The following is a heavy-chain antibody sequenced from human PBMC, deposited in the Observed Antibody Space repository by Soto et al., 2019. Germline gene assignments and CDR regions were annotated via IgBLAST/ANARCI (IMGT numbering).Heavy chain of an antibody. V-gene: IGHV1-46*01. J-gene: IGHJ4*02. D-gene: IGHD3-22*01. CDR2: IDPSGGIT. Sequence: QVQLIQFGAEVKKPGASVKVSCKTSGYTFTNFHIHWVRQAPGQGLEWMGMIDPSGGITRDAQRFQGRITMTRDTSTSGVYMELSSLTSEDTAVYYCARDVLGHNTYETIGYYFDHWGQGTLVTVSS. CDR3: ARDVLGHNTYETIGYYFDH. CDR1: GYTFTNFH.